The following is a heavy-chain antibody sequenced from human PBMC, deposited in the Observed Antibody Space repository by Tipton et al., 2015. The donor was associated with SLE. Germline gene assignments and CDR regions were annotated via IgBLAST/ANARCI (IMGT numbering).Heavy chain of an antibody. CDR3: ARGGRGDGGNPFDP. V-gene: IGHV4-39*07. Sequence: LRLSCTVSNGSITSLYDYWGWVRQPPGKGLEWLGSVFYGGRYYYPSLKSRVTISMDTSKNQLSLKLSSVTAADTAVYYCARGGRGDGGNPFDPWGQGTLVTVSS. D-gene: IGHD4-23*01. J-gene: IGHJ5*02. CDR2: VFYGGR. CDR1: NGSITSLYDY.